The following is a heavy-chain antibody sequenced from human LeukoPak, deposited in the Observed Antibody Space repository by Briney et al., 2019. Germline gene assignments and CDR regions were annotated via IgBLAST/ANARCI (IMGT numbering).Heavy chain of an antibody. D-gene: IGHD3-3*01. CDR2: IYYSGST. CDR3: AREPRATIFGVVIISWFDP. J-gene: IGHJ5*02. V-gene: IGHV4-31*03. CDR1: GGSISSGGYY. Sequence: PSETLSLTCTVPGGSISSGGYYWSWIRQHPGKGLEWIGYIYYSGSTYYNPSLKSRVTISVDTSKNQFSLKLSSVTAADTAVYYCAREPRATIFGVVIISWFDPWGQGTLVTVSS.